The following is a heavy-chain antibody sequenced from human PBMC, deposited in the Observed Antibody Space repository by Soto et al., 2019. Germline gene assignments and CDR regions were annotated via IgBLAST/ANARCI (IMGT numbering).Heavy chain of an antibody. D-gene: IGHD3-3*01. Sequence: ASVKVSCKASGYTFTSYGISWVRQAPGQGLEWMGWMNPNSGNTGYAQKFQGRVTMTRNTSISTAYMELSSLRSEDTAVYYCARLGAPNSYDFWSGYYSDRPNWFDPWGQGTLVTVSS. CDR3: ARLGAPNSYDFWSGYYSDRPNWFDP. J-gene: IGHJ5*02. V-gene: IGHV1-8*02. CDR2: MNPNSGNT. CDR1: GYTFTSYG.